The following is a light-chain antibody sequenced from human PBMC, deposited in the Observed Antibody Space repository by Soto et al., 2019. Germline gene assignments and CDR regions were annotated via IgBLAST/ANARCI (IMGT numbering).Light chain of an antibody. V-gene: IGKV3-11*01. CDR1: QSVSSY. CDR2: AAS. Sequence: EIVLTQSPATLSLSPGERATLSCRASQSVSSYLAGYQHKPGQAPRLLIYAASNRASGIPARFSGSGSGTDFTLTSSSPEPEDFAVYYCQKRTNWPPTFGQGTRLEIK. J-gene: IGKJ5*01. CDR3: QKRTNWPPT.